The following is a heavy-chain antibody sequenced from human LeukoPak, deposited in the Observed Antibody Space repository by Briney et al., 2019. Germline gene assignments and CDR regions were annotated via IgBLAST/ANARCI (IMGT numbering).Heavy chain of an antibody. D-gene: IGHD6-19*01. CDR3: SRGPQWRGDYYYMDV. Sequence: ASVKVSCKASGYSFTNFDISWVRQATGQGLEWMGWMNPNSGNKGYAQMFQGRVTMTMNTSITTAYMELSSLRSEDTAVYYCSRGPQWRGDYYYMDVWGRGTTVTVSS. CDR2: MNPNSGNK. CDR1: GYSFTNFD. V-gene: IGHV1-8*01. J-gene: IGHJ6*03.